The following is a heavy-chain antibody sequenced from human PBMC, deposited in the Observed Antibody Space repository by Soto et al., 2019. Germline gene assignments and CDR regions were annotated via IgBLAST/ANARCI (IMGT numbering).Heavy chain of an antibody. V-gene: IGHV3-23*01. CDR2: ISGNGGNT. D-gene: IGHD3-22*01. Sequence: PGGSLRLSCAASGFTFSSHVMIWVRLAPGKGLEWVSFISGNGGNTLHADSVKGRFAISRDNSKNTLYLQMNSLRAEDTAVYYCAREAIIVIAAPEYYFDYWGQGTLVTVSS. J-gene: IGHJ4*02. CDR1: GFTFSSHV. CDR3: AREAIIVIAAPEYYFDY.